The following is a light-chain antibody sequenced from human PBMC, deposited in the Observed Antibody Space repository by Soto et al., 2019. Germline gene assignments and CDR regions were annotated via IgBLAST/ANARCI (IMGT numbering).Light chain of an antibody. CDR1: QSVNSNY. CDR3: QQFGSSPST. Sequence: EIVLTQSPATLSLSPGERATLSCGASQSVNSNYLAWYQQRPGLAPRLLIYDASTRATGIPDRFSGSGSGTDFTLTISRLEPADFAVYYCQQFGSSPSTLGQGTRVEIK. J-gene: IGKJ1*01. CDR2: DAS. V-gene: IGKV3D-20*01.